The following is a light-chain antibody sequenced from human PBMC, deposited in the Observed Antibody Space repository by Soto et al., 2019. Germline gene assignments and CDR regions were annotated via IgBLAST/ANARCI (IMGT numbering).Light chain of an antibody. V-gene: IGKV1-5*01. CDR3: QLHDSYSQM. CDR2: CVS. Sequence: DIQLTQSPPTLSASVGDRVTITCRASQSIRYYLAWYKQMPGKAPKLLIYCVSSLRSGVPSRLSGSGSGTEFTLTMRSLQPDEFATYICQLHDSYSQMFGTGTKVALK. CDR1: QSIRYY. J-gene: IGKJ1*01.